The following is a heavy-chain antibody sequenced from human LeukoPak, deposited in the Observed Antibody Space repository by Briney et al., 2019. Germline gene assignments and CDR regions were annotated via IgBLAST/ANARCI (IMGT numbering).Heavy chain of an antibody. Sequence: PGRSLRLSCAASGFTFSNYDMYWVRQAPGKGLEWVGLISYDGSNKYYTDSVKGRFTISRDNSKNTVYLQMNSLRADDTAVYYCAKRHSSSWYTVDYWGQGNLVTVSS. CDR3: AKRHSSSWYTVDY. CDR1: GFTFSNYD. D-gene: IGHD6-13*01. J-gene: IGHJ4*02. CDR2: ISYDGSNK. V-gene: IGHV3-30*18.